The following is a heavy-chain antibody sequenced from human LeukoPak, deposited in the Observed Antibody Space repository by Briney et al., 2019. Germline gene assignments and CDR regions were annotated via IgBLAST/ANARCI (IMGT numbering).Heavy chain of an antibody. J-gene: IGHJ3*02. CDR1: GGSISSGGYY. V-gene: IGHV4-31*03. CDR3: ARGSDLTTVTTDAFDI. D-gene: IGHD4-17*01. CDR2: IYYSGST. Sequence: PSETLSLTCTVSGGSISSGGYYWSWVRQHPGRGLEWVGYIYYSGSTYYNPSLKSRVTISVDTSKNQFSLKLSSVTAADTAVYYCARGSDLTTVTTDAFDIWGQGTMVTVSS.